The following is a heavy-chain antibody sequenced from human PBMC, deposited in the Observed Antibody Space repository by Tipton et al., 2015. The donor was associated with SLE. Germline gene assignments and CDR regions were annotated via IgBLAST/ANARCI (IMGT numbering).Heavy chain of an antibody. CDR3: ARDIAVAGHDAFDI. CDR1: GGSVSSGSYY. D-gene: IGHD6-19*01. CDR2: IYYSGST. J-gene: IGHJ3*02. Sequence: TLSLTCTVSGGSVSSGSYYWSWIRQPPGKGLEWIGYIYYSGSTNYNPSLKSRVTISVDTSKNQFSLKLSSVTAADTAVYYCARDIAVAGHDAFDIWGQGTMVTVSS. V-gene: IGHV4-61*01.